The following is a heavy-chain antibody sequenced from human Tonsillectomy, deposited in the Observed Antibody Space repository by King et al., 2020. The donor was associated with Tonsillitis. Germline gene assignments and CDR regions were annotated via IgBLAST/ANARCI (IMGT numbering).Heavy chain of an antibody. Sequence: QLVQSGAEVKQPGASVTVSCKASGYSFRSYGITWVRQAPGQGLDWVGCIRDYTGNTNYAQKLAGRVTMTTDTSTSTAYMELRSLRYDDTAVYYCARDPGRPTNNWFDPWGQGTLVTVSS. CDR2: IRDYTGNT. V-gene: IGHV1-18*01. CDR1: GYSFRSYG. CDR3: ARDPGRPTNNWFDP. D-gene: IGHD5-24*01. J-gene: IGHJ5*02.